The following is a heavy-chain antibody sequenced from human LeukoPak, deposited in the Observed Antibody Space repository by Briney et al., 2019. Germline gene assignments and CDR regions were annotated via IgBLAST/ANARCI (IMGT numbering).Heavy chain of an antibody. Sequence: SETLSLTCTVSGVSVSSGSYYWGWIRQPPGKGLEWIGSIYYSGSTYYNPSLKSRVTISVDTSKNQFSLKLSSVTAADTAVYYCARDLGEMATMDWYFDLWGRGTLVTVSS. CDR3: ARDLGEMATMDWYFDL. D-gene: IGHD5-24*01. V-gene: IGHV4-39*07. CDR1: GVSVSSGSYY. CDR2: IYYSGST. J-gene: IGHJ2*01.